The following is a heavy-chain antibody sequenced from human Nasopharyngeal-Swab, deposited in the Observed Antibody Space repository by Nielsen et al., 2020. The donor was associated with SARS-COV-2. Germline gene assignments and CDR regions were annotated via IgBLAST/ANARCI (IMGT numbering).Heavy chain of an antibody. J-gene: IGHJ6*03. Sequence: WIRQPPGKGLEWIGEINHSGSINYNPSLKSRVTISVDTSKNQFSLKLSSVTAADTAVYYCARVSWEGSYYYYMDVWGKGTTVTVSS. CDR3: ARVSWEGSYYYYMDV. V-gene: IGHV4-34*01. D-gene: IGHD1-26*01. CDR2: INHSGSI.